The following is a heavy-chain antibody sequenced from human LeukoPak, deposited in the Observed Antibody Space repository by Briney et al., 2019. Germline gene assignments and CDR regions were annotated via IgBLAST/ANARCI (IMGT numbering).Heavy chain of an antibody. D-gene: IGHD3/OR15-3a*01. V-gene: IGHV3-23*01. J-gene: IGHJ4*02. CDR3: SKGGPRIDS. CDR2: ISSSGDST. Sequence: GGSLRLSCAASGFTFNNYAMSWVRRAPGKGLEWVSSISSSGDSTYYADSDSVKGRFTISRDNLKSTLYLQINSLRVEDTALYYCSKGGPRIDSWGQGTLITVSS. CDR1: GFTFNNYA.